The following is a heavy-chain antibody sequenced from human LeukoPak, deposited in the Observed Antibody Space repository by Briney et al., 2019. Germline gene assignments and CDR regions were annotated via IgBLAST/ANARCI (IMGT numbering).Heavy chain of an antibody. Sequence: GRSLRLSCAASGFTFSSYAMHWVRQAPGKGLEWVAVISYDGSNKYYADSVKGRFTISRDNSKNTLYLQMNSLRAEDTAVYYCAKEKFFSAVAGTPSPFDYWGQGTLVTVSS. CDR2: ISYDGSNK. J-gene: IGHJ4*02. V-gene: IGHV3-30*01. D-gene: IGHD6-19*01. CDR1: GFTFSSYA. CDR3: AKEKFFSAVAGTPSPFDY.